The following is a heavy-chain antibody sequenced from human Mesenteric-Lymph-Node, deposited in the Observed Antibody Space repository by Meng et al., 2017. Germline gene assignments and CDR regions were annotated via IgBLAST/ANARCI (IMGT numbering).Heavy chain of an antibody. CDR3: ARDWGDVRGGFDF. V-gene: IGHV6-1*01. CDR2: TYYRSKYYN. CDR1: GDSVSSNSAA. D-gene: IGHD3-10*02. J-gene: IGHJ4*02. Sequence: QVQLQQSRPGLLTPSQTPSLTCAISGDSVSSNSAAWNWIRQSPSRGLEWLGRTYYRSKYYNDYALSVKSRITINPDTSKNQFSLQLNSVTPEDTAIYYCARDWGDVRGGFDFWGQGTLVTVSS.